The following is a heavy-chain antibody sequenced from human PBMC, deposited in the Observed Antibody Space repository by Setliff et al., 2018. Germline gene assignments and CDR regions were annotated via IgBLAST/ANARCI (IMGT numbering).Heavy chain of an antibody. CDR1: GGSVSPYF. CDR3: ARDRTAYSYGLDV. CDR2: IYHNGNT. J-gene: IGHJ6*02. V-gene: IGHV4-59*02. Sequence: PSETLSLTCTVSGGSVSPYFWSWIRQPPGKGLEWIGYIYHNGNTNFNPSLKSRVTMSVATFENHFSLKLNSLTAADTAVYYCARDRTAYSYGLDVWGQGTTVTVSS. D-gene: IGHD5-18*01.